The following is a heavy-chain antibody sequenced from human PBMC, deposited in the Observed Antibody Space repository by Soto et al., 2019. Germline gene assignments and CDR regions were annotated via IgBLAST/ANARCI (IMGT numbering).Heavy chain of an antibody. CDR3: ARVEQWLAYYYRMDV. V-gene: IGHV3-21*01. CDR1: GFTFSSYG. D-gene: IGHD6-19*01. Sequence: PGASLRLSCAASGFTFSSYGMNWVRQAPGKGLEWGSSISSSSSYIYYADSVKGRFTISRDTAKNSLYLQMNSLRAEDTAVYYCARVEQWLAYYYRMDVWGQATTVTVS. J-gene: IGHJ6*02. CDR2: ISSSSSYI.